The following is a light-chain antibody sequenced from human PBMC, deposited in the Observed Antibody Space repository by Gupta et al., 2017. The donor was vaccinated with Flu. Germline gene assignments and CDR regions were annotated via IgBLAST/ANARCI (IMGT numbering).Light chain of an antibody. V-gene: IGKV3-11*01. CDR1: QTVGRF. J-gene: IGKJ5*01. Sequence: PPTLSLSPGERATLSCRASQTVGRFLVWYQQKPGQAPRLLMSDASTRATGIPARFGGSGSGTDFTLTISSVEPEDLAVYFCQQGADWRMSFGQGTRMEIK. CDR3: QQGADWRMS. CDR2: DAS.